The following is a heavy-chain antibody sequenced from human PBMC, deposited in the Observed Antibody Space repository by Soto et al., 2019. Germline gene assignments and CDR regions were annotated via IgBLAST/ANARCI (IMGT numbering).Heavy chain of an antibody. Sequence: PSETLSLTCTVSGGSVSSGSYYWSWIRQPPGKGLEWIGYIYYSGSTNYNPSLKSRVTISVDTSKNQFSLKLSSVTAAGTAVYYCARELRLSINYYYYGMDVWGQGTTVTVSS. CDR3: ARELRLSINYYYYGMDV. D-gene: IGHD1-20*01. CDR1: GGSVSSGSYY. CDR2: IYYSGST. J-gene: IGHJ6*02. V-gene: IGHV4-61*01.